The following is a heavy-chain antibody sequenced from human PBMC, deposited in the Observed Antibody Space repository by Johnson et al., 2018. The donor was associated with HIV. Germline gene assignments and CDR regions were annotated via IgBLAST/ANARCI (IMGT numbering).Heavy chain of an antibody. D-gene: IGHD2-21*01. CDR1: GFTFSSYA. CDR2: ISYDGSNK. Sequence: QVQLVESGGGVVQPGRSLRLSCPASGFTFSSYAMHWVRQAPGKGLEWVAVISYDGSNKYYADSVKGRFTISRDNSKNTLYLQMNSLRAEDTAVYYCAKTYSEGEVRDAFDIWGQGTRVTVSS. J-gene: IGHJ3*02. V-gene: IGHV3-30-3*02. CDR3: AKTYSEGEVRDAFDI.